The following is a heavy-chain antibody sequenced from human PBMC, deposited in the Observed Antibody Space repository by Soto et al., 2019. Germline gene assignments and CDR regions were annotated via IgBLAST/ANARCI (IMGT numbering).Heavy chain of an antibody. D-gene: IGHD6-13*01. CDR2: IIPIFGTA. Sequence: QVQLVQSGAEVKKPGSSVKVSCKASGGTFSSYAISWVRQAPGQGLEWMGGIIPIFGTANYAQKFQGRVTITADKSTSTAYMELSSLRSEDTAVYYCATPKAAAGTNTRGPYYYGMDVWGRGTTVTVSS. V-gene: IGHV1-69*06. CDR1: GGTFSSYA. J-gene: IGHJ6*02. CDR3: ATPKAAAGTNTRGPYYYGMDV.